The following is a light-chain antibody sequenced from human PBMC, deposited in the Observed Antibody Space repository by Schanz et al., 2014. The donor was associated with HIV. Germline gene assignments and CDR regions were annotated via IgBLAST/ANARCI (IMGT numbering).Light chain of an antibody. CDR2: INN. CDR3: ATWDDSLKGWV. V-gene: IGLV1-44*01. Sequence: HSVLTQPPSASGTPAQSVTISCSGSSSNIGSNAVHWYQQLPGTAPKLLIYINNQRPSGVPVRFSGSKSATSASLAISGLQSEDEADFYCATWDDSLKGWVFGGGTKLTVL. CDR1: SSNIGSNA. J-gene: IGLJ3*02.